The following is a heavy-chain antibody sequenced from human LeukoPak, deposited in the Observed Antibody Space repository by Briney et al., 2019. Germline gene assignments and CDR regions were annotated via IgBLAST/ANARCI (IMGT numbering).Heavy chain of an antibody. J-gene: IGHJ4*02. CDR2: IKEDGSGK. CDR3: ARGGFQTDY. CDR1: GFTLSSYA. V-gene: IGHV3-7*01. Sequence: GGSLRLSCAASGFTLSSYAMSWVRQAPGKGLEWVANIKEDGSGKNYVDSVKGRFTISRDNAKNSLYLQMNSLRAEDTAVYYCARGGFQTDYWGQGTLVTVSS.